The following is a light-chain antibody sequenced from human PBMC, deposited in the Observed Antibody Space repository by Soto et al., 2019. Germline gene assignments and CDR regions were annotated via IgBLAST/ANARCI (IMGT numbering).Light chain of an antibody. CDR2: EVT. J-gene: IGLJ1*01. Sequence: QSALTQPPSASGSPGQSVTISCTGTSSDVGGYAYVSWYQQHPGKAPTLMIYEVTIRPSGVSDRFSGSKSGNTASLTVSGLQAEDEADYYCSSYTGGNPSYVFGNGTKLTVL. CDR1: SSDVGGYAY. V-gene: IGLV2-8*01. CDR3: SSYTGGNPSYV.